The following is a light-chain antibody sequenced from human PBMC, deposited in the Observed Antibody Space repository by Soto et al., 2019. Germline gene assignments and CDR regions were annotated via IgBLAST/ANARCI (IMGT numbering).Light chain of an antibody. CDR2: GAS. J-gene: IGKJ3*01. Sequence: EIVLTQSPGPQSLSPGQGDTLSCRASQSVGSNYLAWYQQKPGQTPRLLNYGASPRATGIPDRFSGSGSGTDFALTISRLEPEDFAVYYCHQYGSSPFAFGPGTIVDIK. V-gene: IGKV3-20*01. CDR3: HQYGSSPFA. CDR1: QSVGSNY.